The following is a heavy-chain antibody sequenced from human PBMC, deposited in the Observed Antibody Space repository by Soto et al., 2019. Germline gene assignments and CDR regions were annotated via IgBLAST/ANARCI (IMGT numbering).Heavy chain of an antibody. Sequence: ASVKVSCKASGYTFTSYAMHWVRQAPGKGLEWVSGITGNGGITYYADSMKGRFTISRDNSKNTLYLQMNSLRAEDTAVYYCASSLEYSRSFDPWGQGTLVTVSS. D-gene: IGHD6-6*01. J-gene: IGHJ5*02. CDR3: ASSLEYSRSFDP. V-gene: IGHV3-23*01. CDR1: GYTFTSYA. CDR2: ITGNGGIT.